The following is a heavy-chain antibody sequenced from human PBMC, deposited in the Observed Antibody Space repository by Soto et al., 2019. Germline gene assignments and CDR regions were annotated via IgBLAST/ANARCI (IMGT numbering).Heavy chain of an antibody. CDR3: ASGKLYISSWYIYYFDY. J-gene: IGHJ4*02. D-gene: IGHD6-13*01. CDR2: IIPIFGTA. CDR1: GGTFSSYA. Sequence: SVKVSCKASGGTFSSYAISWVRQAPGHGLEWMGGIIPIFGTANYAQKFQGRVTITADKSTSTAYMELSSLRSEDTAVYYCASGKLYISSWYIYYFDYWGQGTLVTVSS. V-gene: IGHV1-69*06.